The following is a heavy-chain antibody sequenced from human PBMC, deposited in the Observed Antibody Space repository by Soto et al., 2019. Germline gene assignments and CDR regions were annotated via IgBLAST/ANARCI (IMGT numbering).Heavy chain of an antibody. CDR2: LKSDGSGT. CDR3: VREDGGYYDGNGYLCQH. CDR1: GFTFSSYW. J-gene: IGHJ4*01. D-gene: IGHD3-22*01. V-gene: IGHV3-74*03. Sequence: EVQLVESGGGLVQPGGSLRLSCAASGFTFSSYWMHWVRQAPGKGLVWVSRLKSDGSGTMYADSVKGRLTISRNNDKIKLKLKRESLRVEKTAMYYCVREDGGYYDGNGYLCQHWGQGTLVSVAS.